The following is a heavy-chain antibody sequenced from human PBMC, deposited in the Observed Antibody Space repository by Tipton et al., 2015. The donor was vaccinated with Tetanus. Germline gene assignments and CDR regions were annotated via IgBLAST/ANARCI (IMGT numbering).Heavy chain of an antibody. CDR2: IYYSGST. V-gene: IGHV4-59*01. CDR3: ARDSMSSSGYDKEKTYYYYGMDA. J-gene: IGHJ6*02. Sequence: LRLSCTVSGGSISNYYWSWIRQPPGKGLEWIGYIYYSGSTNYNPSLKSRVTISVDTSKNQFSLKLNSVTAADTAVYYCARDSMSSSGYDKEKTYYYYGMDAWGQGTTVTVSS. D-gene: IGHD5-12*01. CDR1: GGSISNYY.